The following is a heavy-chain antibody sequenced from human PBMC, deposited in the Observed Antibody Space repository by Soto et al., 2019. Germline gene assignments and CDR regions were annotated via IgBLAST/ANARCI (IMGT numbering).Heavy chain of an antibody. CDR1: GYNFTDYG. Sequence: QVQLVESGAEVKKPGAEVRVSCKASGYNFTDYGISWVRQAPGQGLEWMGWISGYNGNTKYAQKFQGRVTMTTDTPTNTAYMELRSLRSDDTAVYYCAIDREYYYDSSGNYYYHYGVDVWGQGTTVTVS. D-gene: IGHD3-22*01. CDR2: ISGYNGNT. CDR3: AIDREYYYDSSGNYYYHYGVDV. J-gene: IGHJ6*02. V-gene: IGHV1-18*04.